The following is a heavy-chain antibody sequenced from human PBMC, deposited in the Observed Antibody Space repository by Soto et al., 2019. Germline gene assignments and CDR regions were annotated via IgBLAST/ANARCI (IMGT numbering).Heavy chain of an antibody. Sequence: EVQLLESGGGLVQPGGSLRLSCTTSGFTFSDYDMTWVRQAPGKGLEWVSAISGSGYSTNYGDSVKGRFTISRDNSKNTLFIQMNSLRAEDTAVYYCAIRGLTKSEVRGYFAYWGRGTLVTVSS. D-gene: IGHD3-10*01. CDR3: AIRGLTKSEVRGYFAY. CDR1: GFTFSDYD. J-gene: IGHJ4*02. CDR2: ISGSGYST. V-gene: IGHV3-23*01.